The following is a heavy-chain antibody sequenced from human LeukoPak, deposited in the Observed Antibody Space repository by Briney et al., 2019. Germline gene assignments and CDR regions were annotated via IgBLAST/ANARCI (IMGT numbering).Heavy chain of an antibody. Sequence: PSETLSLTCSVSGGSISSYYWSWIRQPPGRGLEWIGYIYYSGRTSYNPSLKSRVTISVDTSKNQFSLRLRSVTAADTAVYYCARQVVGPSEFDNWGQGTLVTVSS. CDR3: ARQVVGPSEFDN. D-gene: IGHD6-6*01. CDR1: GGSISSYY. J-gene: IGHJ4*02. CDR2: IYYSGRT. V-gene: IGHV4-59*08.